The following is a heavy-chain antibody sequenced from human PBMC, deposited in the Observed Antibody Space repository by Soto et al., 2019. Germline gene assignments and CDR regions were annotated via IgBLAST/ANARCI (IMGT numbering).Heavy chain of an antibody. CDR1: GFSFSSYW. V-gene: IGHV3-30*18. CDR3: AKTPYYCSSTSCYLDY. CDR2: ISYDGSNK. J-gene: IGHJ4*02. Sequence: GGSLRLSCAASGFSFSSYWMYWVRQAPGKGLEWVAVISYDGSNKYYADSVKGRFTISRDNSKNTLYLQMNSLRAEDTAVYYCAKTPYYCSSTSCYLDYWGQGTTVTVSS. D-gene: IGHD2-2*01.